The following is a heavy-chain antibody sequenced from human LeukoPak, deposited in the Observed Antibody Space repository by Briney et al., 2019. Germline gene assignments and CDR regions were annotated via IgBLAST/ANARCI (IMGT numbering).Heavy chain of an antibody. CDR3: ARDQVE. V-gene: IGHV1-69*13. Sequence: GASVKVSCKASGYTFTGYYMHWVRQAPGQGLEWMGGIIPIFGTANYAQKFQGRVTITADESTSTAYMELSSLRSEDTAVYYCARDQVEWGQGTLVTVSS. CDR2: IIPIFGTA. CDR1: GYTFTGYY. J-gene: IGHJ4*02.